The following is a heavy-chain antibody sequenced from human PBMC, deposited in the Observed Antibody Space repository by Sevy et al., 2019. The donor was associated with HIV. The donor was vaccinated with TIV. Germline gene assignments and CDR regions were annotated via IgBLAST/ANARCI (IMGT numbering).Heavy chain of an antibody. CDR2: ISSGGDKT. D-gene: IGHD2-15*01. V-gene: IGHV3-23*01. Sequence: GGSLRLSCVASGFTFSNYAINWARQAPGKGLEWVSSISSGGDKTYYADSVKGRFTISRDNSKNMFYLEVDSLRAEDTAMYYCAKGVGRYCSGSRCFFYYGMDAWGQGTTVTVS. CDR1: GFTFSNYA. J-gene: IGHJ6*02. CDR3: AKGVGRYCSGSRCFFYYGMDA.